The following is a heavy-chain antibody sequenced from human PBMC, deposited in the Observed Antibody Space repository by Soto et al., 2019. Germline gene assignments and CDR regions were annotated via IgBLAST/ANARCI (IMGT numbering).Heavy chain of an antibody. CDR3: ARSGPYYDSSGYPAGMDV. D-gene: IGHD3-22*01. V-gene: IGHV3-48*03. Sequence: PGGSLRLSCAASGFTFSSYEMNWVRQAPGKGLEWVSYTSSSGSTIYYVDSVKGRFTISRDNAKNSLYLQMNSLRAEDTAAYYCARSGPYYDSSGYPAGMDVWGQGTTVTVSS. J-gene: IGHJ6*02. CDR2: TSSSGSTI. CDR1: GFTFSSYE.